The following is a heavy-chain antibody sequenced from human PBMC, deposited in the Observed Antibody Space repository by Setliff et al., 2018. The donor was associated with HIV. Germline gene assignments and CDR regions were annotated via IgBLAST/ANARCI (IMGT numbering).Heavy chain of an antibody. J-gene: IGHJ3*02. CDR1: GYSISTNEW. CDR3: ARTVPHSAAQDAFDI. Sequence: PSETLSLTCAVSGYSISTNEWWGWIRQPPGKGLAWIGYIPNSGKIYYDPSLNSRVTLSADTSKNQLSLKLTSVTAEDTGVYYCARTVPHSAAQDAFDIWGQGTVVTVSS. CDR2: IPNSGKI. V-gene: IGHV4-28*05. D-gene: IGHD4-4*01.